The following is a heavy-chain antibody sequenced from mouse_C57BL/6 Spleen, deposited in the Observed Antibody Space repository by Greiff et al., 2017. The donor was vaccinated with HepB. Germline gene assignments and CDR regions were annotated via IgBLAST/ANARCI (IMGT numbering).Heavy chain of an antibody. CDR2: VDPEDGET. D-gene: IGHD1-1*02. J-gene: IGHJ2*01. V-gene: IGHV14-2*01. CDR1: GFNIKDYY. CDR3: SRDGGSLFDD. Sequence: EVQLQQSGAELVKPGASVKLSCTASGFNIKDYYMRWVKQRPEQGLGWIGRVDPEDGETKYAPKFQGKATITANTSSNTAYLQLSSLTSEDTAVYCCSRDGGSLFDDWGNGTTLSVSS.